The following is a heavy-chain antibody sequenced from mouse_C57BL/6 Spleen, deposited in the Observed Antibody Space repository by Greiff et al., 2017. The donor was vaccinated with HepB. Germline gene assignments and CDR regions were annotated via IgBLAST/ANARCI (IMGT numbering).Heavy chain of an antibody. J-gene: IGHJ4*01. CDR2: ISSGSSTI. D-gene: IGHD2-10*01. Sequence: EVQRVESGGGLVKPGGSLKLSCAASGFTFSDYGMHWVRQAPEKGLEWVAYISSGSSTIYYADTVKGRFTISRDNAKNTLFLQMTSLRSEDTAMYYCAPYFYYAMDYWGQGTSVTVSS. CDR1: GFTFSDYG. V-gene: IGHV5-17*01. CDR3: APYFYYAMDY.